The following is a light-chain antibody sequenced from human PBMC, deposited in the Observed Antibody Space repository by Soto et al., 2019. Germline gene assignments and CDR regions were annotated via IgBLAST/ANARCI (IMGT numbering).Light chain of an antibody. V-gene: IGKV3-20*01. CDR2: DAS. Sequence: EIVLTQSPGTLSLSPGERATLSCRASQSVTSNYLAWYQQRPGQPPRLLMYDASNRATGIPDRFSGSGSGTDVSLTISRLEPEDFAVYYCQQYGSSVWTFGQGTKVEVK. CDR1: QSVTSNY. J-gene: IGKJ1*01. CDR3: QQYGSSVWT.